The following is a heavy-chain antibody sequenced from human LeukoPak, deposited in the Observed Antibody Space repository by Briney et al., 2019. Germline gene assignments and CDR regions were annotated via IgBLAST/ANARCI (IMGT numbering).Heavy chain of an antibody. CDR2: ISSSGST. CDR1: GGSISSYY. D-gene: IGHD3-22*01. J-gene: IGHJ3*02. Sequence: SETLSLTCTVSGGSISSYYWSWIRQPAGKVLEWIGRISSSGSTNYNPSLKSRVTISVDTSKNQFSLKLSSVTAADTAVYFCARGPYSYDSSGAFDIWGQGTMVTVSS. CDR3: ARGPYSYDSSGAFDI. V-gene: IGHV4-4*07.